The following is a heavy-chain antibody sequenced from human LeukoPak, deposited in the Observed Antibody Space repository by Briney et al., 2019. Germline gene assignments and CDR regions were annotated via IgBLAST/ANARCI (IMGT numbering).Heavy chain of an antibody. J-gene: IGHJ4*02. D-gene: IGHD5-12*01. Sequence: ASVKVSCKASGYTFTSYGISWVRQAPGQGLEWMGWISAYNGNTDYAQKLQGRVTMTTDTSTSTAYMELRSLRSDDTAVYYCARDGSKYSGYEGDKRPEYWGQGTLVTVSS. CDR3: ARDGSKYSGYEGDKRPEY. CDR1: GYTFTSYG. CDR2: ISAYNGNT. V-gene: IGHV1-18*01.